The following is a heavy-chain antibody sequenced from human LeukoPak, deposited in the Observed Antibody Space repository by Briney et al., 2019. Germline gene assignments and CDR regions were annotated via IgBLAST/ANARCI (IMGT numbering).Heavy chain of an antibody. Sequence: GGSLRLSCAASGFAFSSYSMNWVRQAPGKGLEWVSSISSSSSYIYYADSVKGRFTISRDNAKNSLYLQMNSLRAEDTAVYYCAGRRVLDASFDYWGQGTLVTVSS. CDR2: ISSSSSYI. J-gene: IGHJ4*02. CDR3: AGRRVLDASFDY. CDR1: GFAFSSYS. V-gene: IGHV3-21*01. D-gene: IGHD3-16*01.